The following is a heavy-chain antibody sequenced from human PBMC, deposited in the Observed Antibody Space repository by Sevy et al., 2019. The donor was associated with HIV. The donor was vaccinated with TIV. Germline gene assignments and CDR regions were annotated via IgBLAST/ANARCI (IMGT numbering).Heavy chain of an antibody. J-gene: IGHJ4*02. Sequence: ASVKVSCKVSGYTLTKLSMHWVRQAPGKGLEWMGSFDPEDGETLYAQSLQGRITMTEATSTDTAYMELNSLRSEDTAVYYCATTKDYYESSGCPFDYWGQGTLVTVSS. V-gene: IGHV1-24*01. CDR2: FDPEDGET. D-gene: IGHD3-22*01. CDR1: GYTLTKLS. CDR3: ATTKDYYESSGCPFDY.